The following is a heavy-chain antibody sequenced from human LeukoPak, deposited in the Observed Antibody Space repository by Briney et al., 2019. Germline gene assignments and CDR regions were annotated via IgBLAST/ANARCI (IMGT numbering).Heavy chain of an antibody. J-gene: IGHJ4*02. CDR2: IGAYNGDT. V-gene: IGHV1-18*04. D-gene: IGHD2-15*01. CDR1: GYTFTSFG. Sequence: RASVKVSCKPSGYTFTSFGISWVRQAPGQGLEWMGWIGAYNGDTNYAQKFQGRVTVTTDTSTSTAYMDLRNLRSDDTAVYYCTRDHCRGDNCPSFDYWGQGTLVTVSS. CDR3: TRDHCRGDNCPSFDY.